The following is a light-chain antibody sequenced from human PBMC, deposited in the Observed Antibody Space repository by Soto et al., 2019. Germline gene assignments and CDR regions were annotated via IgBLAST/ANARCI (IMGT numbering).Light chain of an antibody. CDR3: TSYTSSHTYV. V-gene: IGLV2-14*01. Sequence: QSALTQPASVSRSPGQSITISCTGTSSDVGGYTYVSWYQQHPGKAPKLMIYDVTYRPSGVSSRFSGSKSGNTASLTISGLQAEDEADYYCTSYTSSHTYVFGTGTKLTVL. CDR1: SSDVGGYTY. J-gene: IGLJ1*01. CDR2: DVT.